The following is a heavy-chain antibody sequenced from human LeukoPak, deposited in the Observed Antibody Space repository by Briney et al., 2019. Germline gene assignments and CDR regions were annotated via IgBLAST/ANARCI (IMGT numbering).Heavy chain of an antibody. CDR3: ARGLSGYASSLGY. V-gene: IGHV3-74*01. CDR2: INSDGSST. D-gene: IGHD6-6*01. CDR1: GFTFSSYW. Sequence: GGSLRPSCAASGFTFSSYWMHWVRQAPGKGLVWVSRINSDGSSTSYADSVRGRFSISRDNAKNTLYLQMNSLRAEDTAVYYCARGLSGYASSLGYWGQGTLVTVSA. J-gene: IGHJ4*02.